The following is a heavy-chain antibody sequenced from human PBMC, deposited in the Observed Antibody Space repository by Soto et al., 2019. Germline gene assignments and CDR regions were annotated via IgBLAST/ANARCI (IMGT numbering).Heavy chain of an antibody. D-gene: IGHD6-13*01. CDR3: ARHVESSSWHASRDKVKLDP. V-gene: IGHV5-51*01. CDR1: GYSFTSYW. J-gene: IGHJ5*02. Sequence: GESLKISCKGSGYSFTSYWIGWVRQMPGKGLEWMGIIYPGDSDTRYSPSFQGQVTISADKSISTAYLQWSSLKASDTAMYYCARHVESSSWHASRDKVKLDPWGQGTLVTVSS. CDR2: IYPGDSDT.